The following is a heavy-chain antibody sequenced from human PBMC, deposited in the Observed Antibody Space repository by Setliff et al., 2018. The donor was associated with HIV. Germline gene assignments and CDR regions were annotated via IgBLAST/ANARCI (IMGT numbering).Heavy chain of an antibody. D-gene: IGHD1-26*01. V-gene: IGHV3-7*03. J-gene: IGHJ5*02. CDR3: ANLWEVGA. CDR1: GFTFSNYW. CDR2: IRQDGSEQ. Sequence: PGGSLRLSCAASGFTFSNYWMSWVRQAPGKGLEWVANIRQDGSEQFYVDSVKGRFTISRDNAKNSLYLQMNSLRAEDTAVYLCANLWEVGAWGQGTLVTVSS.